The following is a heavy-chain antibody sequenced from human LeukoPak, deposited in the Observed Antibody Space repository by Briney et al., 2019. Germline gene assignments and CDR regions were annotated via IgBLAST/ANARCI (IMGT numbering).Heavy chain of an antibody. D-gene: IGHD6-19*01. CDR3: VITGRGYSSGH. Sequence: SETLSLTCTVSGGSISSSSYYWGWIRQPPGKGLEWIGSIYYSGSTYYNPSLKSRVTISVDTSKNQFSLKLSSVTAADTAVYYWVITGRGYSSGHWGQGTLVTVSS. J-gene: IGHJ4*02. CDR2: IYYSGST. V-gene: IGHV4-39*01. CDR1: GGSISSSSYY.